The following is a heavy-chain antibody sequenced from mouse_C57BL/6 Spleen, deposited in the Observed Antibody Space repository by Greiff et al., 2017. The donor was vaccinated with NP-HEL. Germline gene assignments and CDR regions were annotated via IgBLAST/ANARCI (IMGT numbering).Heavy chain of an antibody. V-gene: IGHV3-6*01. D-gene: IGHD1-1*01. Sequence: EVKLQESGPGLVKPSQSLSLTCSVTGYSITSGYYWNWIRQFPGNKLEWMGYISYDGSNNYNPSLKNRISITRDTSKNQFFLKLNSVTTEDTATYYCARLSYYYGSSYYFDYWGQGTTLTVSS. CDR2: ISYDGSN. CDR1: GYSITSGYY. J-gene: IGHJ2*01. CDR3: ARLSYYYGSSYYFDY.